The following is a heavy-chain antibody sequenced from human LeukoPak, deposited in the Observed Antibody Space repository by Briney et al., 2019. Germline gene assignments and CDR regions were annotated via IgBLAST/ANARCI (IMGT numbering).Heavy chain of an antibody. CDR1: GLLLSSYA. CDR2: ISGSGGST. J-gene: IGHJ4*02. D-gene: IGHD3-3*01. V-gene: IGHV3-23*01. Sequence: GGSLRLSCAASGLLLSSYAMRWLRQATGKGLVWGSAISGSGGSTYYADSVKGRFTISRDNSKNTLYLQMNSLRAEDTAVYYCAKVRGEYYDFWSGYYPGDYWGQGTLVTVSS. CDR3: AKVRGEYYDFWSGYYPGDY.